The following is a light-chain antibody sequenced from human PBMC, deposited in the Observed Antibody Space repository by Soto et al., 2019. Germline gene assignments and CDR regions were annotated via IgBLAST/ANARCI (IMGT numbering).Light chain of an antibody. CDR2: GTS. CDR3: HQYNFWPT. Sequence: EVVLTQSTATLSLSPGERATPSCRASQSVSSYLAWYQQKPGQAPRLLIYGTSTRATDIPARFSGSGSGTEFTLTISSLQSEDSAVYYCHQYNFWPTFGQGTNVDIK. V-gene: IGKV3-15*01. J-gene: IGKJ1*01. CDR1: QSVSSY.